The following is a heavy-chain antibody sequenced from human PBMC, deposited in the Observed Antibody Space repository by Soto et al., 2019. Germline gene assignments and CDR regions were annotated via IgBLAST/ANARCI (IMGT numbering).Heavy chain of an antibody. D-gene: IGHD1-26*01. CDR2: IYYSGST. V-gene: IGHV4-59*01. CDR1: GGSISSYY. Sequence: PSETLSLTCTVSGGSISSYYWSWIRQPPGKGLEWIGYIYYSGSTNYNPSLKSRVTISVDTSKNQFSLKLSSVTAADTAVYYCARAVSYGGYYYGMDVWGQGTTVTVSS. CDR3: ARAVSYGGYYYGMDV. J-gene: IGHJ6*02.